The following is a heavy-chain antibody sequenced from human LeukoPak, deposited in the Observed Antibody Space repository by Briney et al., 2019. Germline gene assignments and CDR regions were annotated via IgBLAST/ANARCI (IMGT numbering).Heavy chain of an antibody. Sequence: SETLSLTCAAYGGSFSGYYWSWIRQPPGKGLEWIGEINHSGSTNYNPSLKSRVTISVDTSKNQFSLKLSSVTAADTAVYYCARVYYDFWSGYYGVGWFDPWGQGTLVTVSS. V-gene: IGHV4-34*01. CDR2: INHSGST. CDR3: ARVYYDFWSGYYGVGWFDP. J-gene: IGHJ5*02. D-gene: IGHD3-3*01. CDR1: GGSFSGYY.